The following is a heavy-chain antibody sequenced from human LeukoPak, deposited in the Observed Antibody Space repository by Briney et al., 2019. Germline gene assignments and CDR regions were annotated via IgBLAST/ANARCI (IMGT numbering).Heavy chain of an antibody. CDR3: ARAALGVWFGEPLGGPTEY. D-gene: IGHD3-10*01. V-gene: IGHV1-2*02. Sequence: ASVKVSCKASGYTFTGYYIHWVRQAPGQGLEWMGWINPNSGGTYYAQSFQGRVTMTRDTSISTVYMELSRLRSDDMAVYYCARAALGVWFGEPLGGPTEYWGQGTLVTVSS. CDR2: INPNSGGT. CDR1: GYTFTGYY. J-gene: IGHJ4*02.